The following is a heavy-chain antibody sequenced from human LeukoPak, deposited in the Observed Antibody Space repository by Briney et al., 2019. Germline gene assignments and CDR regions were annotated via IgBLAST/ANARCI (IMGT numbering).Heavy chain of an antibody. CDR1: GFTFSDHY. Sequence: GGSLRLSCAASGFTFSDHYMDWVRQAPGKGLEWVGRTRNKANSYTTEYAASVKGRFTISRDDSKNSLYLQMNSPKTEDTAVYYCASLSSSWFTWGQGTLVTVSS. V-gene: IGHV3-72*01. CDR3: ASLSSSWFT. CDR2: TRNKANSYTT. J-gene: IGHJ5*02. D-gene: IGHD6-13*01.